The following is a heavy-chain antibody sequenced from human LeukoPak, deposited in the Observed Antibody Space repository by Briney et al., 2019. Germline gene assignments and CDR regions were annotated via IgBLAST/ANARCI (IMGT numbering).Heavy chain of an antibody. CDR2: VKPDGSDK. Sequence: PGGSLRLSCAASGFTLSNHWMSWFRQAPGKGLEWVANVKPDGSDKYYVGSVKDRFTISRDNPKNSLFLHMYSLRAEDSAVYFCARDMRWKSGKSWSGYFDWWGQGTLVTVSS. V-gene: IGHV3-7*01. CDR3: ARDMRWKSGKSWSGYFDW. D-gene: IGHD1-26*01. CDR1: GFTLSNHW. J-gene: IGHJ4*02.